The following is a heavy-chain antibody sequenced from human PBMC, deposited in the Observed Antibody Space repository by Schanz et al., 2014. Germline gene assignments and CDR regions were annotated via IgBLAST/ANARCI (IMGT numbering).Heavy chain of an antibody. J-gene: IGHJ4*02. V-gene: IGHV1-69*10. Sequence: QVQLVQSGDEVKKPGASVKVSCKTSGYTFSDYGITWVRQAPGQGLEWVGWIIPSLGLAKYEQKFQDKVTITADTSTTTAYMELSGLRSEDTAVYYCARDRLECGAECYSVEVFEIWGQGTLVTVSS. CDR3: ARDRLECGAECYSVEVFEI. CDR1: GYTFSDYG. D-gene: IGHD2-21*01. CDR2: IIPSLGLA.